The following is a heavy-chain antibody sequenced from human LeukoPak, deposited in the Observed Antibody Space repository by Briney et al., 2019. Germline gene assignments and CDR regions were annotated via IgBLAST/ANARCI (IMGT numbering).Heavy chain of an antibody. CDR2: MSYSGGT. Sequence: SETLSLTCTVSGGSISSSSYYWGWIRQPPGKGLEWMGYMSYSGGTNYNPSLKSRVTISVDTSKNQFSLKLSSVTAADTALYYCARHCSDGFCHPDPVWGQGTLVTVSS. CDR1: GGSISSSSYY. CDR3: ARHCSDGFCHPDPV. J-gene: IGHJ4*02. V-gene: IGHV4-61*05. D-gene: IGHD2-15*01.